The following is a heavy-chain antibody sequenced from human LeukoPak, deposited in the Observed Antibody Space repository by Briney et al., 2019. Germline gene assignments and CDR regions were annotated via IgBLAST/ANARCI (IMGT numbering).Heavy chain of an antibody. CDR2: IYYSGST. J-gene: IGHJ3*02. CDR1: GYSISSGYY. D-gene: IGHD5-24*01. Sequence: SETLSLTCTVSGYSISSGYYWGWIRRPPGKGLEWIGSIYYSGSTYYNPSLKSRVTISVDTSKNQFSLKLSSVTAADTAVYYCARVEMATIGPSSGYFDIWGQGTMVTVSS. V-gene: IGHV4-38-2*02. CDR3: ARVEMATIGPSSGYFDI.